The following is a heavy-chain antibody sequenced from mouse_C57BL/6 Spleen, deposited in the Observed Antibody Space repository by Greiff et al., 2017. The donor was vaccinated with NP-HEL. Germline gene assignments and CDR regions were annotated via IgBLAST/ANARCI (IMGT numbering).Heavy chain of an antibody. CDR2: IYPRSGNT. J-gene: IGHJ2*01. CDR3: AVSTMVTTEASFDY. V-gene: IGHV1-81*01. D-gene: IGHD2-2*01. Sequence: VQRVESGAELARPGASVKLSCKASGYTFTSYGISWVKQRTGQGLEWIGEIYPRSGNTYYNEKFKGKATLTADKSSSTAYMELRSLTSEDSAVYFCAVSTMVTTEASFDYWGQGTTLTVSS. CDR1: GYTFTSYG.